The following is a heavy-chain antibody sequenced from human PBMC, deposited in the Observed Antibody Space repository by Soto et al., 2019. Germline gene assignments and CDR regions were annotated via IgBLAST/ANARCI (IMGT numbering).Heavy chain of an antibody. Sequence: QVQLVQSGAEVKKPGSSVKVSCKASGGTFSSYAIDWVRQAPGQGLEWMGGIIPIFGTADYAQKFQGRVTITADESTRTAYLELSSLRSEDTAVYYCARGQTGGGWGYYFDYWGQGTLVTVSS. V-gene: IGHV1-69*12. D-gene: IGHD3-16*01. CDR1: GGTFSSYA. J-gene: IGHJ4*02. CDR3: ARGQTGGGWGYYFDY. CDR2: IIPIFGTA.